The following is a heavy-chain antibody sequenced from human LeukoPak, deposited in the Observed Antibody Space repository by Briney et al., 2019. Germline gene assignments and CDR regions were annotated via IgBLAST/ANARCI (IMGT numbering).Heavy chain of an antibody. D-gene: IGHD2-8*02. CDR2: INSDGSST. Sequence: GGSLRLSXAASGFTFSSYWMHWVSQAPGKGLVWVSRINSDGSSTSYADSMKGRFTISRDNAKNTLYLQMNSLRAEDTAVSYCASQSLYWDFDYWGQGTLVTVSS. J-gene: IGHJ4*02. V-gene: IGHV3-74*01. CDR1: GFTFSSYW. CDR3: ASQSLYWDFDY.